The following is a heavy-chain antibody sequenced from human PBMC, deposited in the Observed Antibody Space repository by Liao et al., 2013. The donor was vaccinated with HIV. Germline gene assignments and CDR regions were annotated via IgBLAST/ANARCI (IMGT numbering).Heavy chain of an antibody. V-gene: IGHV4-59*10. J-gene: IGHJ4*02. CDR1: GGSFSGYY. CDR2: IYTSGST. Sequence: QVQLQQWGAGLLKPSETLSLTCAVYGGSFSGYYWSWIRQPPGKGLEWIGRIYTSGSTNYNPSLKSRVTMSVDTSKNQFSLKLSSVTAADTAVYSCARGDGYYYNYWGQGTLVTVSS. D-gene: IGHD3-22*01. CDR3: ARGDGYYYNY.